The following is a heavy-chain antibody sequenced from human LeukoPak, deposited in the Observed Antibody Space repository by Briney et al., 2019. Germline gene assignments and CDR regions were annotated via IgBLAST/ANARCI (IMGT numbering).Heavy chain of an antibody. CDR3: ARRSDSGSGSYGSYWYFDL. J-gene: IGHJ2*01. Sequence: SETLSLTCTVSGGSLSSYYWSWIRQPPGKGLEWIGYIYYSGSTNYNPSLKSRVTISVDTSKNQFSLKLSSVTAADTAVYYCARRSDSGSGSYGSYWYFDLWGRGTLVTVSS. D-gene: IGHD3-10*01. V-gene: IGHV4-59*08. CDR1: GGSLSSYY. CDR2: IYYSGST.